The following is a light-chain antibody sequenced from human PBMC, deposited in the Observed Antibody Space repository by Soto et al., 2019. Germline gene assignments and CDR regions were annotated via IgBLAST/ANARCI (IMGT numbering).Light chain of an antibody. J-gene: IGLJ1*01. CDR1: SSDVGGYNY. CDR2: DVS. CDR3: SSYAGSSLV. V-gene: IGLV2-8*01. Sequence: VLTQPPSASGSPGQSVTISCTGTSSDVGGYNYVSWYQQHPGKAPKLIIYDVSKRPSGVPDRFSGSKSGNTASLTVSGLQAEDEADYYCSSYAGSSLVFGTGTKVTVL.